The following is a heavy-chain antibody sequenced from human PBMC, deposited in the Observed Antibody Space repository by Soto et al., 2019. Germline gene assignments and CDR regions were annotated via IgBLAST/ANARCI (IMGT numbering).Heavy chain of an antibody. Sequence: GGSLRLSCAASGFTFSRYWMHWVRQAPVKVLVWVSRINSDRSTISYADSVKGRFTISRDNAKNTLYLQMNSLRAEDTAVYYCARGYYDSRGGYYFDYWGQGTLVTVSS. CDR2: INSDRSTI. V-gene: IGHV3-74*01. J-gene: IGHJ4*02. CDR3: ARGYYDSRGGYYFDY. D-gene: IGHD3-22*01. CDR1: GFTFSRYW.